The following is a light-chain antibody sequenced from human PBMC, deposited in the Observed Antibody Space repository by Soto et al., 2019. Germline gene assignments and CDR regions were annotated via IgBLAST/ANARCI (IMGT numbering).Light chain of an antibody. CDR3: QQRSNWMYT. V-gene: IGKV3-11*01. Sequence: EIVLTQSPATLSLSPGERATLSCRASQSVGSYLAWYQQKPGQAPRLLIYDASNRATGIPARFSGSGSGTDFTLTISSLEPEDVAVYYYQQRSNWMYTFGQGTKLEIK. CDR2: DAS. CDR1: QSVGSY. J-gene: IGKJ2*01.